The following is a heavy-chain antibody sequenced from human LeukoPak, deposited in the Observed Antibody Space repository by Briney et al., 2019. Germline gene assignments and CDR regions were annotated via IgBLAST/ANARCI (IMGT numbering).Heavy chain of an antibody. Sequence: QAGGSLRLSCAASGFTFSNYAMSWVRQAPGKGLEWVSAISGIGGNTYYADSVKGRFTISRDNAKNTVFLQMNSLRAEDTAVYYCVKRRGSYRSSEYWGQGTLVTVSS. J-gene: IGHJ4*02. V-gene: IGHV3-23*01. CDR3: VKRRGSYRSSEY. CDR1: GFTFSNYA. D-gene: IGHD3-16*02. CDR2: ISGIGGNT.